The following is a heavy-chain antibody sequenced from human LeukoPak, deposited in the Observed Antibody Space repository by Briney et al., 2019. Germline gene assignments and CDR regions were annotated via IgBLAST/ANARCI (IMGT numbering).Heavy chain of an antibody. D-gene: IGHD3-9*01. J-gene: IGHJ5*02. CDR1: AGSVSNGNYY. V-gene: IGHV4-61*01. CDR3: ARGDDPHYDILTGYYQPRENWFDP. CDR2: IYYTGTT. Sequence: SETLSLTCTVSAGSVSNGNYYWSWLRQPPGKALEWIGYIYYTGTTYYIPSLEGRVTISVDTSKNQFSVKLNSVTAADTAVYYCARGDDPHYDILTGYYQPRENWFDPWGQGTLVTVSS.